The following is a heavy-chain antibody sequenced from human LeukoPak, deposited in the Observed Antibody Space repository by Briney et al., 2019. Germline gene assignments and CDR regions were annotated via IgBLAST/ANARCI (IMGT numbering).Heavy chain of an antibody. CDR1: GGTFSSYA. V-gene: IGHV1-69*04. Sequence: ASVKVSCKASGGTFSSYAISWVRQAPGQGLEWMGRIIPILGIANYAQKFQGRVTITADKSTSTAYMELSSLRSEDTAVYYYAREDLGYGSGSYYSGNWFDPWGQGTLVTVSS. D-gene: IGHD3-10*01. CDR2: IIPILGIA. CDR3: AREDLGYGSGSYYSGNWFDP. J-gene: IGHJ5*02.